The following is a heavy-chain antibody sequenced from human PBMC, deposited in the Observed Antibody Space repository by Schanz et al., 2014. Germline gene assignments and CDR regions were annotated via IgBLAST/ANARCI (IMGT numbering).Heavy chain of an antibody. V-gene: IGHV3-30*03. CDR2: ILYDGSNK. D-gene: IGHD5-12*01. Sequence: QVQLVESGGGVAQPGRSLRLSCAASGFTFSSYGMHWVRQAPGKGLEWVAVILYDGSNKYYADSVKGRFTISRDNAKNSLYLQMNSLRAEDTAVYYCARSRGFDSIFDFWGRGTLVTVSS. J-gene: IGHJ4*02. CDR1: GFTFSSYG. CDR3: ARSRGFDSIFDF.